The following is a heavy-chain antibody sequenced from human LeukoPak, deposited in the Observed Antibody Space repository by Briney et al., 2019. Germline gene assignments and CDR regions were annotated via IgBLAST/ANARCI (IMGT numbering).Heavy chain of an antibody. D-gene: IGHD1-1*01. CDR2: ISGSGGST. J-gene: IGHJ4*02. V-gene: IGHV3-23*01. Sequence: GGSLRLSCAASGFTFSSYAMSWVRQAPGKGLEWVSAISGSGGSTYYADSAKGRFTISRDNSKNTLYLQMNSLRAEDTAVYYCATLLWTNDGFDYWGQGTLVTVSS. CDR1: GFTFSSYA. CDR3: ATLLWTNDGFDY.